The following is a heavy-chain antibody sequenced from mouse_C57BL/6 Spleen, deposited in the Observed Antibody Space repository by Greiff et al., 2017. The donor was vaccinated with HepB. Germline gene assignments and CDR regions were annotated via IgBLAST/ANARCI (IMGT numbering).Heavy chain of an antibody. V-gene: IGHV1-80*01. D-gene: IGHD1-1*01. CDR2: IYPGDGDT. J-gene: IGHJ2*01. CDR1: GYAFSSYW. CDR3: AREYYGSSRYFDY. Sequence: QVQLKESGAELVKPGASVKISCKASGYAFSSYWMNWVKQRPGKGLEWIGQIYPGDGDTNYNGKFKGKATLTADKSSSTAYMQLSSLTSEDSAVYFCAREYYGSSRYFDYWGQGTTLTVSS.